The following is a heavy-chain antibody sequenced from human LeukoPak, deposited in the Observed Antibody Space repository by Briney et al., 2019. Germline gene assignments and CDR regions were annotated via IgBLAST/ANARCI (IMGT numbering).Heavy chain of an antibody. J-gene: IGHJ3*02. Sequence: ASVKVSCKASGGTFSSYAISWVRQAPGQGLEWMGGIIPIFGTANYAQKFQGRVTMTEDTSTDTAYMDLSSLRSEDTAVYYCARHAGSPGAFDIWGQGTMVTVSS. V-gene: IGHV1-69*06. CDR2: IIPIFGTA. CDR1: GGTFSSYA. CDR3: ARHAGSPGAFDI. D-gene: IGHD1-26*01.